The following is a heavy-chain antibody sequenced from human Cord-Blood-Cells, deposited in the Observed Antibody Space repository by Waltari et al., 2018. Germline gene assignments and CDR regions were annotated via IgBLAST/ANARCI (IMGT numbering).Heavy chain of an antibody. Sequence: QVQLQESGPGLVKPSETLSLTCTVSGGSISSYYWSWIRQPPGKGLEWIGYIYYSGSTNYNPPLKSRVTISVDTSKNQFSLKLSSVTAADTAVYYCARAITGTTFDYWGQGTLVTVSS. CDR3: ARAITGTTFDY. V-gene: IGHV4-59*01. D-gene: IGHD1-7*01. CDR1: GGSISSYY. CDR2: IYYSGST. J-gene: IGHJ4*02.